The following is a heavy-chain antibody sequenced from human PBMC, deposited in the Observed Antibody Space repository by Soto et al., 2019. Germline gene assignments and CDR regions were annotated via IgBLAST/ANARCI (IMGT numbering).Heavy chain of an antibody. V-gene: IGHV3-23*01. CDR1: GFTFSSDA. J-gene: IGHJ6*02. Sequence: EVQLLESGGGLVQPGGSLRLSCAASGFTFSSDAMSWVRQAPGKGLEWVSAISGSGGSTYYADSVKGRFTISRDNSKNTLFLQMNSLRAEDTAVYYCAKDEAYDFWSGYPHYYYYGMDVWGQGTTVTVSS. D-gene: IGHD3-3*01. CDR2: ISGSGGST. CDR3: AKDEAYDFWSGYPHYYYYGMDV.